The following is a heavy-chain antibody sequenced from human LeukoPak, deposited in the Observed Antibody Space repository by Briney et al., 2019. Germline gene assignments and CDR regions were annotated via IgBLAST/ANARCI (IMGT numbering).Heavy chain of an antibody. CDR1: GGTFSSYA. V-gene: IGHV1-69*04. J-gene: IGHJ3*02. CDR2: IIPILGIA. D-gene: IGHD6-19*01. Sequence: SVKVSCKASGGTFSSYAISWVRQAPGQWLEWMGRIIPILGIANYAQKFQGRVTITADKSTSTAYMELSSLRSEDTAVYYCARVAGGAVAGIGAFDIWGQGTMVTVSS. CDR3: ARVAGGAVAGIGAFDI.